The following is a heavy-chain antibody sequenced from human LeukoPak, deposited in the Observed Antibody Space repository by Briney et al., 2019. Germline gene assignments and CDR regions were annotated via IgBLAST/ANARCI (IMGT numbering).Heavy chain of an antibody. J-gene: IGHJ4*02. CDR2: IYHGGST. Sequence: PSETLSLTCTVSGYSISSGYYWGWIRQSPGKGLEWIGSIYHGGSTYYNPSLRSRVTISVDTSKNQFSLKLSSVTAADTAVYYCARAWGGGKTAMVGFDYWGQGTLVTVSS. D-gene: IGHD2-21*02. CDR1: GYSISSGYY. V-gene: IGHV4-38-2*02. CDR3: ARAWGGGKTAMVGFDY.